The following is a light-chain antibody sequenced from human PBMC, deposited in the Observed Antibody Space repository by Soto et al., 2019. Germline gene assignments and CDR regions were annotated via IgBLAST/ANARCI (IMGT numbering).Light chain of an antibody. CDR3: QQYGSSPRT. CDR2: GAS. J-gene: IGKJ1*01. V-gene: IGKV3-20*01. CDR1: QSLSSSS. Sequence: EIVLTQSPGTLSLSPGERATLSCRAGQSLSSSSLAWYQQKPVQAPRLLIYGASNRATGIPDRFGGSGSGTDFTLTISRLDPEDFAVYYCQQYGSSPRTFGQGTKVEIK.